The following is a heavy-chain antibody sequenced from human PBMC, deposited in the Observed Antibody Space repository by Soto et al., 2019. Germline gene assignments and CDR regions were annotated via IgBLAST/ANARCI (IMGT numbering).Heavy chain of an antibody. V-gene: IGHV4-39*01. D-gene: IGHD2-15*01. CDR2: VYYSGST. Sequence: QLQLQESGPGLVKPSETLSLTCTVSGGSISSTYYYWCWIRQPPGLGLEWIGSVYYSGSTYYNPCRNGRVTISTDASKYQFSLELSALAVDDSALYYCARFGGTSRNWIDPWGQGTQVSVSS. CDR3: ARFGGTSRNWIDP. CDR1: GGSISSTYYY. J-gene: IGHJ5*02.